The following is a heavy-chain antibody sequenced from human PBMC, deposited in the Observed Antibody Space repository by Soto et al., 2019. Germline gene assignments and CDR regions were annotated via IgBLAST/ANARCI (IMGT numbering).Heavy chain of an antibody. V-gene: IGHV3-7*03. J-gene: IGHJ4*02. CDR3: ARAGGNYTDY. CDR1: GVTLISYW. CDR2: IKQDGSEK. D-gene: IGHD1-7*01. Sequence: QPGWSLRLSCAASGVTLISYWMSWVRQAPGKGLEWVANIKQDGSEKYYVDSVRGRFTISRDNGKNSLFLQMDSLRAEDTAVYYCARAGGNYTDYWGQGTLVTVSS.